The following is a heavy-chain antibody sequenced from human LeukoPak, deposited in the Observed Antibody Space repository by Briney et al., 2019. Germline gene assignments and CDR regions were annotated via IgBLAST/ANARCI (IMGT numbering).Heavy chain of an antibody. V-gene: IGHV4-34*01. J-gene: IGHJ4*02. CDR3: ARQRPAAIFDY. CDR2: INHSGST. Sequence: SETLSLTCAVYGGSFSGYYWSWIRQPPGKGLEWIGEINHSGSTNYNPSLKSRVTISVDTSKNQFSLKLSSVTAADTAVYYCARQRPAAIFDYWGQGTLVTVSS. D-gene: IGHD2-2*01. CDR1: GGSFSGYY.